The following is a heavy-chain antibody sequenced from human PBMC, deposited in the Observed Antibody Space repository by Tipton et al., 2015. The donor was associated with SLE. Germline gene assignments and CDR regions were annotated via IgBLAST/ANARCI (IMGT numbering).Heavy chain of an antibody. J-gene: IGHJ4*02. CDR2: INHSGST. CDR3: ARGGADYYDSSGSTFDY. CDR1: GGSFSSYY. D-gene: IGHD3-22*01. Sequence: LRLSCAVYGGSFSSYYWSWIRQSPGKGLEWIGEINHSGSTNYNPSLKSRVTISVDTSKNQFSLKLSSVTAADTAVYYCARGGADYYDSSGSTFDYWGQGTLVTVSS. V-gene: IGHV4-34*01.